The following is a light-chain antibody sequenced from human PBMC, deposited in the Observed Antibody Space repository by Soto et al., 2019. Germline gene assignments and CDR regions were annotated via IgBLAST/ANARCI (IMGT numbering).Light chain of an antibody. Sequence: EIVLTQSPGTLPLSPGESATLSCRASESLSSNYLVWYQQRPGQAPRLLIYGASTRATGIPARFSGSGSGTEFTLTISSLQSEDFAVYYCQQYNNWLWTFGQGTKVDIK. CDR1: ESLSSN. V-gene: IGKV3-15*01. CDR2: GAS. CDR3: QQYNNWLWT. J-gene: IGKJ1*01.